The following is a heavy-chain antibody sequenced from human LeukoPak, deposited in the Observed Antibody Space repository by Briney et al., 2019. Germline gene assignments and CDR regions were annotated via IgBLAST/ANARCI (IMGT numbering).Heavy chain of an antibody. D-gene: IGHD2-15*01. V-gene: IGHV4-34*01. CDR2: INHSGST. CDR3: ARTGPSGVVVDY. Sequence: SETLSLTCAVYGGSFSGYHWSWIRQPPGKGLEWIGEINHSGSTNYNPSLKSRVTISVDTSKNQFSLKLSSVTAADTAVYYCARTGPSGVVVDYWGQGTLVTVSS. CDR1: GGSFSGYH. J-gene: IGHJ4*02.